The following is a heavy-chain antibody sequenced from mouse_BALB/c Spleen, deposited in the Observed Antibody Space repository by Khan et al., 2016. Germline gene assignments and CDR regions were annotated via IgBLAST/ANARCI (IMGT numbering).Heavy chain of an antibody. J-gene: IGHJ2*01. CDR3: ARSGVYYGYVY. V-gene: IGHV3-1*02. CDR1: GYSITSGYS. D-gene: IGHD1-2*01. Sequence: EVQLQESGPDLVKPSQSLSLTCTVTGYSITSGYSWHWLRQFPGNKLEWMGYIHNSGSTNYNPSLKSRISITRDTSKNQFFLQLTSVTTEDTATFSCARSGVYYGYVYWGQGTTLTVSS. CDR2: IHNSGST.